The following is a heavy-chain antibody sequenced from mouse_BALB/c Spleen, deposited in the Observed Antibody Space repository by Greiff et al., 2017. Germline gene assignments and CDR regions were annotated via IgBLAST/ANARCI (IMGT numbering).Heavy chain of an antibody. J-gene: IGHJ4*01. V-gene: IGHV1S81*02. CDR2: INPSNGGT. D-gene: IGHD4-1*01. Sequence: QVQLQQSGAELVKPGASVTLSCTASGYTFTSYYMYWVKQRPGQGLEWIGEINPSNGGTNFNEKFKSKATLTVDKSSSTAYMQLSSLTSEDSAVYYCTTGTGAMDYWGQGTSVTVSS. CDR1: GYTFTSYY. CDR3: TTGTGAMDY.